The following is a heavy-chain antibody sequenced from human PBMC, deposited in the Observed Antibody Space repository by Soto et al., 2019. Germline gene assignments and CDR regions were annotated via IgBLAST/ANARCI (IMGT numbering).Heavy chain of an antibody. V-gene: IGHV3-7*01. J-gene: IGHJ3*02. CDR1: GFTFSSYW. CDR3: AREAGYSSGRAGSAFDI. CDR2: IKQDGSEK. Sequence: PGGSLRLSCAASGFTFSSYWMSWVRQAPGKGLEWVANIKQDGSEKYYVDSVKGRFTISRDNAKNSLYLQMNSLRAEDTAVYYCAREAGYSSGRAGSAFDIWGQGTMVTVPS. D-gene: IGHD6-19*01.